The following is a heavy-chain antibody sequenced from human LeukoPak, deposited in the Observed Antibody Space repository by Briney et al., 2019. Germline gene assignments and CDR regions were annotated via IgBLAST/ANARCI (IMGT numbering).Heavy chain of an antibody. J-gene: IGHJ6*02. CDR3: ARDYGGPRGYYYGMDV. V-gene: IGHV1-2*04. CDR2: INPNSGGT. D-gene: IGHD3-10*01. Sequence: ASVKVSCKASGYTFTSYYMHWVRQAPGQGLEWMGWINPNSGGTNYAQKFQGWVTMTRDTSISTAYMELSRLRSDDTAVYYCARDYGGPRGYYYGMDVWGQGTTVTVSS. CDR1: GYTFTSYY.